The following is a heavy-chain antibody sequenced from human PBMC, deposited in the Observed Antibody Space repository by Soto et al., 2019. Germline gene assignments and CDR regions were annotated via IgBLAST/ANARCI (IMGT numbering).Heavy chain of an antibody. CDR3: ASPYYDILTVYYKVGAFDI. D-gene: IGHD3-9*01. CDR1: GVSISSSSYY. CDR2: IYYSGST. V-gene: IGHV4-39*01. J-gene: IGHJ3*02. Sequence: SETLSLTCTVSGVSISSSSYYWGWIRQPPGKGLEWIGSIYYSGSTYYNPSLKSRVTISVDTSKNQFSLKLSSVTAADTAVYYCASPYYDILTVYYKVGAFDIWGQGTMVTVSS.